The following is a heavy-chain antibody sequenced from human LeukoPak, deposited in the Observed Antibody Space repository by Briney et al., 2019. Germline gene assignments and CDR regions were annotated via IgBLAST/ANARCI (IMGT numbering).Heavy chain of an antibody. CDR2: VYTSGST. CDR1: GGSISSYY. CDR3: ASPVCSGGSCYRDAFDI. J-gene: IGHJ3*02. D-gene: IGHD2-15*01. V-gene: IGHV4-4*07. Sequence: SETLSLTCTVSGGSISSYYWSWIRQPAGKGLEWIGRVYTSGSTNYNPSLKSRVTMSVDTSKNQFSLKLSSVTAADTAVYYCASPVCSGGSCYRDAFDIWGQGTMVTVSS.